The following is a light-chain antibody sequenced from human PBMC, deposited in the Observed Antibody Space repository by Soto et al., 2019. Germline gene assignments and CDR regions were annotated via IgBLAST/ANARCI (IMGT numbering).Light chain of an antibody. CDR3: GQFVSSPPRT. J-gene: IGKJ1*01. V-gene: IGKV3-20*01. CDR2: GAS. CDR1: QSVSSSY. Sequence: EIVLAQSPGTLSLSPGERATLSCRASQSVSSSYLSWYHQKPGQAPRLLIYGASSRATGIPDRFSGSGSGTDFTLTISRLEPEDFALYYCGQFVSSPPRTFGQGTKVEIK.